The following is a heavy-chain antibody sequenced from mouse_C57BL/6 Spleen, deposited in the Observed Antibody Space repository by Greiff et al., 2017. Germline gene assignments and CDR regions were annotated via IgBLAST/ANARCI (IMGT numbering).Heavy chain of an antibody. CDR2: ISGGGGNT. V-gene: IGHV5-9*01. Sequence: SLPLSFAASGFTFSSYTMSWVRQTPEKRLEWVATISGGGGNTYYPDSVKGRFTISRDNAKNTLYLQMSSLRSEDTALYYCAREDDGYLFDYWGQGTTLTVSS. CDR1: GFTFSSYT. D-gene: IGHD2-3*01. CDR3: AREDDGYLFDY. J-gene: IGHJ2*01.